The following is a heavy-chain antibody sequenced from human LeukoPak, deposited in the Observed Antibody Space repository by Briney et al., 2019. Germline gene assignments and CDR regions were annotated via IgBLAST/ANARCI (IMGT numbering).Heavy chain of an antibody. D-gene: IGHD3-22*01. CDR1: GFTFSSYS. CDR3: ARDWRDSSGKFPNDAFDI. V-gene: IGHV3-21*06. J-gene: IGHJ3*02. Sequence: GGSLRLSCAASGFTFSSYSMNWVRQAPGKGLEWVSSTSSSSSYIYYADSVKGRFTISRDNAKNSLYLQMNSLRAEDTAVYYCARDWRDSSGKFPNDAFDIWGQGTMVTVSS. CDR2: TSSSSSYI.